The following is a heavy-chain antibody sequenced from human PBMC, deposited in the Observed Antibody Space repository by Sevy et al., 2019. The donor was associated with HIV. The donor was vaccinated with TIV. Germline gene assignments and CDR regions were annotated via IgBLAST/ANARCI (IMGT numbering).Heavy chain of an antibody. CDR2: INPKSGGT. D-gene: IGHD5-12*01. Sequence: ASVKVSCKASGYTFSDYYIHWVRQAPGQGLEWMGRINPKSGGTNYAQKFQGRVTMTRDTSIGKVYMELNRLTSDATDIYYCARKTNSLYSGYDRPVADYWGQGTLVTVSS. CDR1: GYTFSDYY. V-gene: IGHV1-2*05. CDR3: ARKTNSLYSGYDRPVADY. J-gene: IGHJ4*02.